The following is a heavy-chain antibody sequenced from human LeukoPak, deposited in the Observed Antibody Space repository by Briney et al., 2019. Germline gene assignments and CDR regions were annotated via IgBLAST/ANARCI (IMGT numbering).Heavy chain of an antibody. J-gene: IGHJ6*03. CDR2: IYYSGST. D-gene: IGHD4-11*01. Sequence: SETLSLTCTVSGGSISSYYWSWIRQPPGKGLEWIGYIYYSGSTNYNPSLKSRVTISVDTSKNQFSLKLSSVTAADTAVYYCARGRATVTTYYMDVWGKGTTVTVSS. V-gene: IGHV4-59*01. CDR3: ARGRATVTTYYMDV. CDR1: GGSISSYY.